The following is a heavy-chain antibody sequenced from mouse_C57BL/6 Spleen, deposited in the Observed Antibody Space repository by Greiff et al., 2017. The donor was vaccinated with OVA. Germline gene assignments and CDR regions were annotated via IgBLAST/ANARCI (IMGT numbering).Heavy chain of an antibody. CDR3: ARDLYYYGSRGFAY. V-gene: IGHV5-4*01. CDR2: ISDGGSYT. J-gene: IGHJ3*01. CDR1: GFTFSSYA. Sequence: DVMLVESGGGLVKPGGSLKLSCAASGFTFSSYAMSWVRQTPEKRLEWVATISDGGSYTYYPDNVKGRFTISRDNAKNNLYLQMSHLKSEDTAMYYCARDLYYYGSRGFAYWGQGTLVTVSA. D-gene: IGHD1-1*01.